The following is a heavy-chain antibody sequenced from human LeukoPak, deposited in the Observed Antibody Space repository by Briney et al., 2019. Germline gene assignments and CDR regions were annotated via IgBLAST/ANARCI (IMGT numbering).Heavy chain of an antibody. J-gene: IGHJ4*02. V-gene: IGHV3-21*01. CDR2: ITSSSSSI. Sequence: GGSLRLSCAVSESTFSTWGMSWVRQAPGKGLEWVSSITSSSSSIYSADSVKGRLTISRDNAKNSLYLEMNSLRDEDTAVYYCARDLAWGAYWGQGTLVTVSS. CDR1: ESTFSTWG. CDR3: ARDLAWGAY. D-gene: IGHD4/OR15-4a*01.